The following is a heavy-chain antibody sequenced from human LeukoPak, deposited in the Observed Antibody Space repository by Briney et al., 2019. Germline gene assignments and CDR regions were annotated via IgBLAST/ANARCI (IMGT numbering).Heavy chain of an antibody. CDR2: IYASGST. CDR3: ASSTIWLQLRPFDY. V-gene: IGHV4-4*07. D-gene: IGHD5-24*01. J-gene: IGHJ4*02. CDR1: GVSINIYY. Sequence: SETLSLTCTVSGVSINIYYWSWIRQPAGKGLECIGRIYASGSTNYNPSLNSRVTMSVDTPKNQFSLKLSSVTAADTAVYYCASSTIWLQLRPFDYWGQGTLVTVSS.